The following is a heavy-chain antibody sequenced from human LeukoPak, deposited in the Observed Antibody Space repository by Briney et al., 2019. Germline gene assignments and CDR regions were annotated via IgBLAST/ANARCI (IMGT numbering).Heavy chain of an antibody. D-gene: IGHD1-14*01. J-gene: IGHJ4*02. Sequence: ASVKVSCKASGGTFSSYAINWVRQAPGQGLEWMGGIIPISGTAKYAQKLQGRVTISADMSTGTAYMELSSLSSEDTAVYYCAGSYNTYYAQDYWGQGALVTVSS. V-gene: IGHV1-69*06. CDR1: GGTFSSYA. CDR2: IIPISGTA. CDR3: AGSYNTYYAQDY.